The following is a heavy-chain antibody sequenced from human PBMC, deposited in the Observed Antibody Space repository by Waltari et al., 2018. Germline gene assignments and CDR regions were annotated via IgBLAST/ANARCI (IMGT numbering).Heavy chain of an antibody. CDR2: IYYSGST. D-gene: IGHD5-18*01. Sequence: QVQLQESGPGLVKPSETLSLTCTVSGGSISRYYWSWIRQPPGKGLEWIGYIYYSGSTNYNPSLKSRVTISVDTSKNQFSLKLSSVTAADTAVYYCARDSSDTYFDYWGQGTLVTVSS. V-gene: IGHV4-59*01. CDR1: GGSISRYY. CDR3: ARDSSDTYFDY. J-gene: IGHJ4*02.